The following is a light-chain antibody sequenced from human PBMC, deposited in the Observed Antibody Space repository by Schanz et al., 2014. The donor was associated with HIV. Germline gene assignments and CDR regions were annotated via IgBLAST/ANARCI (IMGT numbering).Light chain of an antibody. CDR2: GNN. Sequence: QSVLTQPPSVSGAPGQRVSISCTGSSSNIGAAYDVHWYQHLPGTVPKLLIYGNNNRPSGVPDRFSGSKSGTSATLDITGLQSGDEATYYCGTWDNRLSVVFGGGTKLTVL. CDR1: SSNIGAAYD. V-gene: IGLV1-40*01. CDR3: GTWDNRLSVV. J-gene: IGLJ3*02.